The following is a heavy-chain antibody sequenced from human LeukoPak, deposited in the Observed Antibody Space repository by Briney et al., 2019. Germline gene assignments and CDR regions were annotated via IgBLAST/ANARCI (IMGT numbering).Heavy chain of an antibody. V-gene: IGHV3-53*01. CDR1: GFTVSNNC. D-gene: IGHD3-9*01. Sequence: GGSLRLSCAASGFTVSNNCMSWVRQAPGKGLEWVSFLYSDDTTYFADSVKGRFTISRDNSKNTVNLQMNSLRAEDTAVYYCARSADILTGYRRYYGMDVWGQGTTVTVSS. CDR2: LYSDDTT. J-gene: IGHJ6*02. CDR3: ARSADILTGYRRYYGMDV.